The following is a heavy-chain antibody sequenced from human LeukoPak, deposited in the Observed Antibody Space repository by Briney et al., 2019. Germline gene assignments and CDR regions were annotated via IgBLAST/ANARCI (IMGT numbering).Heavy chain of an antibody. CDR2: IYYSGST. V-gene: IGHV4-59*01. J-gene: IGHJ4*02. CDR1: GGSISSYY. Sequence: PSETLSLTCTVSGGSISSYYWSWIRQPPGKGLEWIGYIYYSGSTNYNPSLKSRVTISVDTSKNQFSLKLSSVTAADTAVYYCARMYSSCWYTYWGQGTLVTVSS. CDR3: ARMYSSCWYTY. D-gene: IGHD6-19*01.